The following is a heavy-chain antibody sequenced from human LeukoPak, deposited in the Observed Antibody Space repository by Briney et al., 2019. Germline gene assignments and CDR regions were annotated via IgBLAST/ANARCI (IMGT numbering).Heavy chain of an antibody. V-gene: IGHV3-11*01. CDR3: ARDHLWFGEFLGAELVI. Sequence: PGGSLRLSCAASGFTVSSNYMSWIRQAPGKGLEWVSYISNSASTIYYADSVKGRFTISRDNAKNSLYLQMNSLRAEDTAVYYCARDHLWFGEFLGAELVIWGRGTLVTVSS. D-gene: IGHD3-10*01. CDR1: GFTVSSNY. J-gene: IGHJ4*02. CDR2: ISNSASTI.